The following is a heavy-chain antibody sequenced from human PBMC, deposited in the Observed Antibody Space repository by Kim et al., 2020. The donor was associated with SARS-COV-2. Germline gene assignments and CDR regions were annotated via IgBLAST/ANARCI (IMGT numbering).Heavy chain of an antibody. Sequence: GGSLRLSCAASGFTFSNFAMSWVRQAPGKGLEWVSAVTGSGSSTYDADSVRGRFTISRDNSRNTLYLQMNSLRAEDTALYFCAKGRGVIVGVKRIYYY. CDR2: VTGSGSST. V-gene: IGHV3-23*01. CDR1: GFTFSNFA. D-gene: IGHD1-26*01. CDR3: AKGRGVIVGVKRIYYY. J-gene: IGHJ6*01.